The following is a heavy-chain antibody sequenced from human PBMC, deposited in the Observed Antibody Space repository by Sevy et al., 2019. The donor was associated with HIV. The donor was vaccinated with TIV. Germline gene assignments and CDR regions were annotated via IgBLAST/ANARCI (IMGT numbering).Heavy chain of an antibody. D-gene: IGHD1-26*01. CDR1: GFTFSGSA. V-gene: IGHV3-73*01. Sequence: GGSLRLSCAASGFTFSGSAMHWVRQASGKGLKWVGRIRSKANSYATAYAASVKGRFTISRDDSKNTAYLQMNSLKTEDTAVYYCYFLTWDQGYMDVWGKGTTVTVSS. J-gene: IGHJ6*03. CDR2: IRSKANSYAT. CDR3: YFLTWDQGYMDV.